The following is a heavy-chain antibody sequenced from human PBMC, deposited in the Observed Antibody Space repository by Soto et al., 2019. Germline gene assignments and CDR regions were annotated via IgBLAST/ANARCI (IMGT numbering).Heavy chain of an antibody. CDR3: ARYPTDYYCYGMDV. V-gene: IGHV1-69*13. CDR2: IIPIFGTA. J-gene: IGHJ6*02. CDR1: GGTFSSYA. Sequence: GASVKVSCKASGGTFSSYAISWVRQAPGQGLEWMGGIIPIFGTADYAQKFQGRVTITADESTSTAYMELSSLRSEDTAVYYCARYPTDYYCYGMDVWGQGTTVTVSS.